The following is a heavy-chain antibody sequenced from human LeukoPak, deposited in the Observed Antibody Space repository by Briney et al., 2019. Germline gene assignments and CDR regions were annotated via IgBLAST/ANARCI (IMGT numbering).Heavy chain of an antibody. D-gene: IGHD3-22*01. CDR2: IRYDGTNK. V-gene: IGHV3-30*02. Sequence: PGGSLRLSCAASGFTVSSNYMSWVRQAPGKGLEWVAFIRYDGTNKYYADSVKGRFTISRDNSKNTLYLQMNSLRAEDTAVYYCAKDLTAVYYYDSSGYLGGAFDIWGQGTMVTVSS. J-gene: IGHJ3*02. CDR1: GFTVSSNY. CDR3: AKDLTAVYYYDSSGYLGGAFDI.